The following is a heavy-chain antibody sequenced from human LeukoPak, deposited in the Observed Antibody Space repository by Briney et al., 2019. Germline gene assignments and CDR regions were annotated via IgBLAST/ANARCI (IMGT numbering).Heavy chain of an antibody. Sequence: PSETLSLTCTVSGGSISSSSYYWGWVRQPPGKGVEWVGSIYYSGSTYDNPSLKSRVTISVDTSKNQFSLKLSSVTAADTAVYYCARHVLSGYLNYWYFDLWGRGTLVTVSS. CDR1: GGSISSSSYY. V-gene: IGHV4-39*01. J-gene: IGHJ2*01. D-gene: IGHD3-3*01. CDR3: ARHVLSGYLNYWYFDL. CDR2: IYYSGST.